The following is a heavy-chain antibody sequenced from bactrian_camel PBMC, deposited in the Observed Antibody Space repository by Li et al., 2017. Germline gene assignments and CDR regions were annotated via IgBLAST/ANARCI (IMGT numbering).Heavy chain of an antibody. Sequence: VQLVESGGGSVQAGGSLRLSCSISGYTQSSYCMGWFRLAPGKEREGVAAIDSDGTTAYADSVKGRFTVSADNAKKTLYLQMNNLKTEDTAVYFCGTDCADIVIVTTAINPLYTYEGQGTQVTVS. D-gene: IGHD2*01. V-gene: IGHV3S67*01. CDR1: GYTQSSYC. CDR2: IDSDGTT. J-gene: IGHJ4*01.